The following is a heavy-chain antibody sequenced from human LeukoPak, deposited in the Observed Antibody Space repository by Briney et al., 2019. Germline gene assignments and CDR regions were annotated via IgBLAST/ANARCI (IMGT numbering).Heavy chain of an antibody. CDR2: IYYSGST. D-gene: IGHD4-17*01. J-gene: IGHJ5*02. CDR1: GGSISSGGYY. CDR3: ARGRDYGDDSWFDP. V-gene: IGHV4-31*03. Sequence: SETQSLTCTVSGGSISSGGYYWSWIRQHPGKGLEWIGYIYYSGSTYYNPSLKSRVTISVDTSKNQFSLKLSSVTAADTAVYYCARGRDYGDDSWFDPWGQGTLVTVSS.